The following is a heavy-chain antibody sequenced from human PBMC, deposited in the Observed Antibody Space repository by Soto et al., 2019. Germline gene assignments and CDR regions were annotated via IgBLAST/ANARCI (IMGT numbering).Heavy chain of an antibody. J-gene: IGHJ4*02. CDR3: ALSHTVTTDY. CDR2: INSDGSST. D-gene: IGHD4-17*01. Sequence: VGSLRLSCAAPGLTFSSYWMHWVRQAPGKGLVWVSRINSDGSSTSYADSVKGRFTISRDNAKNTLYLQMNSLRAEDTAVYYCALSHTVTTDYWGQGTLVTVSS. V-gene: IGHV3-74*01. CDR1: GLTFSSYW.